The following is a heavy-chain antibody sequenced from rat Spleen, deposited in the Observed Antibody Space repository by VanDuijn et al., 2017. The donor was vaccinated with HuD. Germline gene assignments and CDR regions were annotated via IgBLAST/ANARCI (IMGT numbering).Heavy chain of an antibody. J-gene: IGHJ2*01. CDR1: GFTFSDYY. V-gene: IGHV5-29*01. CDR3: ARQATTVPSYFDY. CDR2: ISSDGRRN. Sequence: EVQLVESDGGLVQPGRSLKLSCAASGFTFSDYYMAWVRQAPAKGLEWVATISSDGRRNYYRDSVKGRFTISRDNAKSSLYLQMDSLRSEDTTTYYCARQATTVPSYFDYWGQGVMVTVSS. D-gene: IGHD1-1*01.